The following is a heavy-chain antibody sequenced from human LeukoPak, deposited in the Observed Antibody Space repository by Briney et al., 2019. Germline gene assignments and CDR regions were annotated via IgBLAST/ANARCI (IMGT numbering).Heavy chain of an antibody. CDR1: GGSISSSSYY. J-gene: IGHJ4*02. V-gene: IGHV4-39*01. Sequence: SETLSLTCTVSGGSISSSSYYWGWIRQPPGKGLEWIGNIYYSGSTYYNPSLKSRVTISVDTSKNQFSLKLSSATAADTAVYYCARLRPSKPDYWGQGTLVTVSS. D-gene: IGHD3-3*02. CDR2: IYYSGST. CDR3: ARLRPSKPDY.